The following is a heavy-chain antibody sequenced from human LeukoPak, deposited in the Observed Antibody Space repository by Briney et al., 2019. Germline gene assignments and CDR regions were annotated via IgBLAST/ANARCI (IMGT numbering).Heavy chain of an antibody. J-gene: IGHJ5*02. V-gene: IGHV3-7*01. CDR1: GFTFSDYW. CDR2: IKQDGSEK. D-gene: IGHD2-15*01. Sequence: GGSLRLSCAASGFTFSDYWMSWVRQAPGKGLEWVANIKQDGSEKYYVDSVKGRFTISRDNAKNSLYLQMNSLRAEDTAVYYCARDRGQNWFDPWGQGTLVTVSS. CDR3: ARDRGQNWFDP.